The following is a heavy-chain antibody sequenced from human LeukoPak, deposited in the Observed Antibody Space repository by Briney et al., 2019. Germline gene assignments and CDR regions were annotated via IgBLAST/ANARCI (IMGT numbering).Heavy chain of an antibody. D-gene: IGHD2-2*01. Sequence: SETLSLTCTVSGGSISSYYWSWIRQPPGKGLEWIGYIYYSGSTNYNPSLKSRVTMSVDTSKNQFSLKLSSVTAADAAVYYCARDDCSSTSCFKGDYYYMDVWGKGTTVTVSS. J-gene: IGHJ6*03. CDR3: ARDDCSSTSCFKGDYYYMDV. CDR2: IYYSGST. V-gene: IGHV4-59*12. CDR1: GGSISSYY.